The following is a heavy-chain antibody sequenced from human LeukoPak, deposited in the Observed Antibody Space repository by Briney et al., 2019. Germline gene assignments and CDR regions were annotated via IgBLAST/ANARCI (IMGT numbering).Heavy chain of an antibody. CDR1: GFTFSSYG. V-gene: IGHV3-23*01. J-gene: IGHJ4*02. CDR2: ISGSGHRT. D-gene: IGHD5-18*01. CDR3: AKAEGSDTAMIYCSY. Sequence: GGSLRLSCAASGFTFSSYGVSWVRQAPGKGLEWVSGISGSGHRTYYADSVKGRFTISRDNSKSTLYLQMNSLRAEDTAVYYCAKAEGSDTAMIYCSYWGQGTLVTVSS.